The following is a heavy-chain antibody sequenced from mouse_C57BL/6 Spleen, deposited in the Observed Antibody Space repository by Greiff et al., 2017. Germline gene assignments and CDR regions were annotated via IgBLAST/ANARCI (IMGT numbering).Heavy chain of an antibody. CDR3: ARATVVATDFDV. Sequence: EVQVVESGGGLVKPGGSLKLSCAASGFTFSDYGMHWVRQAPEKGLEWVAYISSGSSTIYYADTVKGRFTISRDNAKNTLFLQMTSLRSEDTAMYYCARATVVATDFDVWGTGTTVTVSS. D-gene: IGHD1-1*01. J-gene: IGHJ1*03. V-gene: IGHV5-17*01. CDR2: ISSGSSTI. CDR1: GFTFSDYG.